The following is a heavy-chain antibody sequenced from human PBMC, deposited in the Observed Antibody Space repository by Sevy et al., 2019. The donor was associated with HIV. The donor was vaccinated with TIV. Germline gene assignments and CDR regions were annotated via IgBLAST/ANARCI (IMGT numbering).Heavy chain of an antibody. CDR2: IYYSGST. J-gene: IGHJ4*02. CDR3: ARAIRDGYITWDCYFDY. V-gene: IGHV4-39*01. D-gene: IGHD5-12*01. Sequence: SETLSLTCTVSGGSISSSSYYWGWIRQPPGKGLEWIGSIYYSGSTYYHPSLKSRVTISVDTSKNQFSLKLSSVTAADTAVYYCARAIRDGYITWDCYFDYWGQGTLVTVSS. CDR1: GGSISSSSYY.